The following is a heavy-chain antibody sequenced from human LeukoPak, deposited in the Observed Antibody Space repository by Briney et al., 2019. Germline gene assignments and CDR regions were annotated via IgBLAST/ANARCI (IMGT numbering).Heavy chain of an antibody. CDR3: ARGRSKYSYGYPIDY. D-gene: IGHD5-18*01. V-gene: IGHV4-34*01. CDR1: GGSFSAYY. J-gene: IGHJ4*02. Sequence: SSETLSLTCAVYGGSFSAYYWTWIRQPPGKGLEWIGEINHSGSTNYSPSLKSRVTISVDTSKDQFSLKLSSVTAADTAVYYCARGRSKYSYGYPIDYWGQGTLVTVSP. CDR2: INHSGST.